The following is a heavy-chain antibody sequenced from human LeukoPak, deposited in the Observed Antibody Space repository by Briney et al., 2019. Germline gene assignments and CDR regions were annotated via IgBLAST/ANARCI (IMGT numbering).Heavy chain of an antibody. CDR2: IRYDGSNK. CDR1: GFTFSSYG. D-gene: IGHD6-13*01. Sequence: GGSLRLSCAASGFTFSSYGMHWVRQAPGKGLEWVAFIRYDGSNKYYADSVKGRFTISRDNAKSSLLLQMNSLRAEDTAPYYCARGSQSPYASSWRHYFDYWGQGTLVTVSS. CDR3: ARGSQSPYASSWRHYFDY. V-gene: IGHV3-30*02. J-gene: IGHJ4*02.